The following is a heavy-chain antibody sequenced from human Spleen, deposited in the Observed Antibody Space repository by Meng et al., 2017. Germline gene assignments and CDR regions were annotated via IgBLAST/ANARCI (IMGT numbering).Heavy chain of an antibody. Sequence: LVQSGAEVKKPGASVKVSCDASGYTLSSDGFSWVRQAPGQGLEWLGIINPSGGSTSYAQKFQGRVTMTRDTSTSTVYMELSSLRSEDTAVYYCARDEWDSSSWYPVFDYWGQGTLVTVSS. J-gene: IGHJ4*02. CDR1: GYTLSSDG. CDR3: ARDEWDSSSWYPVFDY. CDR2: INPSGGST. D-gene: IGHD6-13*01. V-gene: IGHV1-46*01.